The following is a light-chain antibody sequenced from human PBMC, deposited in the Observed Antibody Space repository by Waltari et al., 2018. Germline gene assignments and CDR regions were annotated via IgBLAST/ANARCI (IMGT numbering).Light chain of an antibody. J-gene: IGLJ3*02. CDR2: EMN. CDR1: SSNIGNNY. CDR3: GTWDRSLSVGV. V-gene: IGLV1-51*02. Sequence: QSVLTQPPSVSAAPGQKVTISCSGSSSNIGNNYVSWYQHLPGTAPKVLIYEMNKGASWIPDRSSGSKSGTSDTLGITGLQTVDDADYYCGTWDRSLSVGVFGGGTKLTVL.